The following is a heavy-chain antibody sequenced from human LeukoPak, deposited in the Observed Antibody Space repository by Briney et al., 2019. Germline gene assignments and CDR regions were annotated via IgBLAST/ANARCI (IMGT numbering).Heavy chain of an antibody. CDR1: GFTFSSYS. V-gene: IGHV3-48*01. Sequence: GGSLRLSCAASGFTFSSYSMNWVRQAPGKGLEWVSYISSSSSTIYYADSVKGRFTISRDNAKNSLYLQMNSLRAEDTAVYYCARGYSYGYNYFDYWGQGTLVTVSS. D-gene: IGHD5-18*01. J-gene: IGHJ4*02. CDR3: ARGYSYGYNYFDY. CDR2: ISSSSSTI.